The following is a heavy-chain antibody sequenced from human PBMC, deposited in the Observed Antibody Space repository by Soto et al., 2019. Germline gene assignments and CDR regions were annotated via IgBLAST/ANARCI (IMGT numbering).Heavy chain of an antibody. CDR2: IIPILGIA. J-gene: IGHJ4*02. CDR1: GGTFSSYT. V-gene: IGHV1-69*02. D-gene: IGHD3-22*01. Sequence: QVQLVQSGAAVKKPGSSVKVSCKASGGTFSSYTISWVRQAPGQGLEWMGRIIPILGIANYAQKFQGRVTITADKSTSTAYMELSSLRSEDTAVYYCASPGLGYYDSSAYFDYWGQGTLVTVSS. CDR3: ASPGLGYYDSSAYFDY.